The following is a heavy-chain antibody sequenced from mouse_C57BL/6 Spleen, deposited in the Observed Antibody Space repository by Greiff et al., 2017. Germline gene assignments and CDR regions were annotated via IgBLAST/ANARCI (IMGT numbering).Heavy chain of an antibody. CDR1: GYTFTSYW. CDR3: ARKRLGWDAYFDY. D-gene: IGHD4-1*01. V-gene: IGHV1-53*01. Sequence: QVQLKQPGTELVKPGASVKLSCKASGYTFTSYWMHWVKQRPGQGLEWIGNINPSNGGTNYNENFTITATLTVDKSSSTAYMQLSSLTSEDSAVYSCARKRLGWDAYFDYWGQGTTLTVSS. J-gene: IGHJ2*01. CDR2: INPSNGGT.